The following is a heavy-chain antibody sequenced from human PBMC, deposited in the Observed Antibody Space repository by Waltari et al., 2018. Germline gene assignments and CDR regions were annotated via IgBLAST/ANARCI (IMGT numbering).Heavy chain of an antibody. V-gene: IGHV4-31*03. CDR3: ASVEMATTHFDY. J-gene: IGHJ4*02. CDR2: IDYSGST. D-gene: IGHD5-12*01. CDR1: GGSISSGGYY. Sequence: QVQLQESGPGLVKPSQTLSLTCTVSGGSISSGGYYWSWIRQHPGEGLEWIGYIDYSGSTYYNPALTSRVTISVDTSKNQFSLKLSSVTAADTAVYYCASVEMATTHFDYWGQGTLVTVSS.